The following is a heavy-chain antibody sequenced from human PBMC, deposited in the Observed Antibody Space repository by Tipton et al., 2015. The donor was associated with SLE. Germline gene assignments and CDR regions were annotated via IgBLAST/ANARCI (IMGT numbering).Heavy chain of an antibody. CDR1: GGSISRTTYY. CDR2: IYYSGTT. D-gene: IGHD3-22*01. V-gene: IGHV4-39*01. J-gene: IGHJ4*02. Sequence: TLSLTCTVSGGSISRTTYYWGWIRHPPAKGLEWIGSIYYSGTTYYNPSLKSRVTISVDTSKNQFSLKLSSVTAADTAVYYCATSYDTSGVDYWGQGTLVTVSS. CDR3: ATSYDTSGVDY.